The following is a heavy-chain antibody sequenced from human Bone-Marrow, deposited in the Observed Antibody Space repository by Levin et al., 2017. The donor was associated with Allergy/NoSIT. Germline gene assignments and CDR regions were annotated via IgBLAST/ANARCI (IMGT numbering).Heavy chain of an antibody. D-gene: IGHD5-18*01. CDR1: GYTFRKYW. Sequence: KVSCQTSGYTFRKYWISWVRQVPGRGLEWIGRIDGSDSSTNYSPSFQGHVSISADKSIGTVFLQWTTLKASDSAIYFCARHHTAMDIEGFDFWGPGTLVTVSS. V-gene: IGHV5-10-1*01. CDR3: ARHHTAMDIEGFDF. J-gene: IGHJ4*01. CDR2: IDGSDSST.